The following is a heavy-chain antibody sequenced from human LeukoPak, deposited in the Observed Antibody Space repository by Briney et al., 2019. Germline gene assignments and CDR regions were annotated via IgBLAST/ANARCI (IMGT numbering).Heavy chain of an antibody. V-gene: IGHV4-34*01. CDR2: INHSGST. D-gene: IGHD3-10*01. CDR1: GGSFSGYY. J-gene: IGHJ4*02. Sequence: SETLSLTCAVYGGSFSGYYWSWIRQPPGKGLEWIGEINHSGSTNYNPSLTSRVTISVDTSKNQFSLKLSSVTAADTAVYYCAREGRYYYGSGSYFDYWGQGTLVTVSS. CDR3: AREGRYYYGSGSYFDY.